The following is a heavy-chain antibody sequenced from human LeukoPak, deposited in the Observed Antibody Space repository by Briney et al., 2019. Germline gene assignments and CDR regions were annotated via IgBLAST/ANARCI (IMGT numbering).Heavy chain of an antibody. CDR1: GFTFSSYA. J-gene: IGHJ4*02. V-gene: IGHV3-30-3*01. Sequence: GRSLRLSCAASGFTFSSYAMHWVRQAPGKGLEWVAVISYDGSNKYYADSVKGRFTISRDNSKNTLYLQMNSLRAEDTAVYYCARGLIVGYFDYWGQGTLVTVSS. CDR2: ISYDGSNK. CDR3: ARGLIVGYFDY. D-gene: IGHD1-26*01.